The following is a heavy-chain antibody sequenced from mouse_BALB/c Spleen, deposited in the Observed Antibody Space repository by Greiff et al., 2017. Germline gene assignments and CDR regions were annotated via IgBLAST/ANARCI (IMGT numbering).Heavy chain of an antibody. CDR1: GYSITSGYY. CDR3: ARGGEKLLRYWYFDV. V-gene: IGHV3-6*02. CDR2: ISYDGSN. D-gene: IGHD1-1*01. Sequence: DVKLQESGPGLVKPSQSLSLTCSVTGYSITSGYYWNWIRQFPGNKLEWMGYISYDGSNNYNPSLKNRISITRDTSKNQFFLKLNSVTTEDTATYYCARGGEKLLRYWYFDVWGAGTTVTVSS. J-gene: IGHJ1*01.